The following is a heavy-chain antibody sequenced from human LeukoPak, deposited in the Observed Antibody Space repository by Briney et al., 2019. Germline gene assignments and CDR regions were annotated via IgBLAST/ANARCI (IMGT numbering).Heavy chain of an antibody. V-gene: IGHV1-2*02. D-gene: IGHD3-10*01. CDR2: INPDSGVT. CDR3: ARQRGLGSDYQLNP. CDR1: GYMFTGYY. Sequence: ASVKVSCKASGYMFTGYYLHWVRQAPGQGLEWMGWINPDSGVTHYAQRFQGRVTMTRDTSISTAYMELSRLTSDDTGVRYCARQRGLGSDYQLNPWGQGTLVTVSS. J-gene: IGHJ5*02.